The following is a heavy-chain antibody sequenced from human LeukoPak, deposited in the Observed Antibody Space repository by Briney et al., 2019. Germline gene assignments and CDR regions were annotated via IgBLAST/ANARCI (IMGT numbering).Heavy chain of an antibody. CDR1: GGSISSYY. CDR2: IYTSGST. Sequence: SETLSLTCTVSGGSISSYYWSWIRQPAGKGLEWIGRIYTSGSTNYNPSLKSRVTMSVDTSKNQFSLKLSSVTAADTAVYYCARDDYYGSGDGLLGVDYWGQGTLVTVSS. J-gene: IGHJ4*02. V-gene: IGHV4-4*07. CDR3: ARDDYYGSGDGLLGVDY. D-gene: IGHD3-10*01.